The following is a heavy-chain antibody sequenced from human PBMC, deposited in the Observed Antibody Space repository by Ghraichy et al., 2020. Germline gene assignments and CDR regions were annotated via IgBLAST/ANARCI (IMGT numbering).Heavy chain of an antibody. CDR3: AKDPSKPPGGYFDY. D-gene: IGHD3-22*01. Sequence: LSLTCAASGFTFSSYAMSWVRQAPGKGLEWVSAISGSGGSTYYADSVKGRFTISRDNSKNTLYLQMNSLRAEDTAVYYCAKDPSKPPGGYFDYWGQGTLVTVSS. CDR2: ISGSGGST. V-gene: IGHV3-23*01. J-gene: IGHJ4*02. CDR1: GFTFSSYA.